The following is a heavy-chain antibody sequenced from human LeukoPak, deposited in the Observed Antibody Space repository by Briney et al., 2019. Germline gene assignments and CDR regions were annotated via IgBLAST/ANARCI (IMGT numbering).Heavy chain of an antibody. CDR2: IDSDGSTT. V-gene: IGHV3-74*01. CDR1: GFTFGSCW. J-gene: IGHJ4*02. CDR3: ARSVYDSGGYYRVLDY. Sequence: GGSLRLSCAASGFTFGSCWMNWVRQTPGKGLVWVSRIDSDGSTTSYADSVKGRFTISRDNAKNTLFLQMNSLRAEDTAAYYCARSVYDSGGYYRVLDYWGQGTLVTVSS. D-gene: IGHD3-22*01.